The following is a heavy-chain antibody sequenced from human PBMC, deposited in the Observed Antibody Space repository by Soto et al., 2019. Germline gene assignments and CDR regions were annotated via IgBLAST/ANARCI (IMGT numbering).Heavy chain of an antibody. Sequence: QVQLQESGPGLVKPSETLSLTCTVSGTSFTTYYWSWIRQPPGKGLEWIGYIFYSGHIKYNPSLKSRVTSALDTATNQCSLKLSSVTAADTAGSYCARAGGGYRCDYWGQGTLVTVSS. D-gene: IGHD3-16*02. CDR2: IFYSGHI. CDR3: ARAGGGYRCDY. J-gene: IGHJ4*02. V-gene: IGHV4-59*01. CDR1: GTSFTTYY.